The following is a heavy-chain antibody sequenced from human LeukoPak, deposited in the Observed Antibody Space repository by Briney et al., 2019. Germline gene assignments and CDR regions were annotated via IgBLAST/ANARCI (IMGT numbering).Heavy chain of an antibody. CDR2: FDPEDGET. CDR3: AKTEVGAKDNWFDP. D-gene: IGHD1-26*01. Sequence: ASVKVSYKVSGYTLTELSMHWVRQAPGKGLEWMGGFDPEDGETIYAQKFQGRVTMTEDTSTDTAYMELSSLRSEDTAVYYCAKTEVGAKDNWFDPWGQGTLVTVSS. J-gene: IGHJ5*02. CDR1: GYTLTELS. V-gene: IGHV1-24*01.